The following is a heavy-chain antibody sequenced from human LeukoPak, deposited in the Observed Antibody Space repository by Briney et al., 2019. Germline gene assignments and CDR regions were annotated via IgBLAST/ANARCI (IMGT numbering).Heavy chain of an antibody. CDR2: IYYSGST. CDR1: GGSISSSSYY. Sequence: SETLSLTCTVSGGSISSSSYYWGWIRQPPGKGLEWIGSIYYSGSTYYNPSLKSRVTISVDTSKNQFSLKLSSVTAADTAVYYCARGYDGSGYYYRNWYFDLWGRGTLVTVSS. CDR3: ARGYDGSGYYYRNWYFDL. V-gene: IGHV4-39*07. D-gene: IGHD3-22*01. J-gene: IGHJ2*01.